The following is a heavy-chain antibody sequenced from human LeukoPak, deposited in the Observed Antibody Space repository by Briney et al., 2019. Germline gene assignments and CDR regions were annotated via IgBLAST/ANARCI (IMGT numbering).Heavy chain of an antibody. CDR1: GFTFTSYV. CDR2: ISAYNGNT. V-gene: IGHV1-18*01. CDR3: ARDLARETGTTFTYYYYYYYGMDV. J-gene: IGHJ6*02. Sequence: ASVKVSCKASGFTFTSYVISWVRQAPGQGLEWMGWISAYNGNTNYAQKLQGRVTMTTDTSTSTAYMELWSLRSDDTAVYYCARDLARETGTTFTYYYYYYYGMDVWGQGTTVTVSS. D-gene: IGHD1-7*01.